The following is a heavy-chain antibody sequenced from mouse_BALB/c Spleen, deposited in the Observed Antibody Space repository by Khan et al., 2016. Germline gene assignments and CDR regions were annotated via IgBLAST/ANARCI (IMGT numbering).Heavy chain of an antibody. Sequence: EVQLQESGPGLVKPSQSLSLTCSVTGYSITSGYYWNWIRQFPGNKLEWMGYISYDGSNNYNPSLKNRISITRDTSKNQFFLKLNSVTTEDTATYYCAREEFYYGSSSWFAYWGQGTLVTVSA. CDR2: ISYDGSN. D-gene: IGHD1-1*01. CDR3: AREEFYYGSSSWFAY. CDR1: GYSITSGYY. J-gene: IGHJ3*01. V-gene: IGHV3-6*02.